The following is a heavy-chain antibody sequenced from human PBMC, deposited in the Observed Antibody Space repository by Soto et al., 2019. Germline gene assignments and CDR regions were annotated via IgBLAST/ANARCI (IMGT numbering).Heavy chain of an antibody. Sequence: QVQLVQSGGEVRKPGASVKVSCKASGDTIANCGISWVRQAPGQGLEWMGWISFYNGNTKYAQNLQGRVTLTTDTTTSTAYMDLRSLRSDAPAVYYCASATSIAVAGKERWGEGTLVTVSS. V-gene: IGHV1-18*01. CDR2: ISFYNGNT. CDR3: ASATSIAVAGKER. J-gene: IGHJ4*02. CDR1: GDTIANCG. D-gene: IGHD6-19*01.